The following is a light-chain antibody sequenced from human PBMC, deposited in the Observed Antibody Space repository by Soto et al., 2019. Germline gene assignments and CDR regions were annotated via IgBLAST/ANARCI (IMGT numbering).Light chain of an antibody. CDR2: YAS. CDR1: QTVRNNY. J-gene: IGKJ5*01. V-gene: IGKV3-20*01. Sequence: VLALSPGTLALSPGERATVACRSSQTVRNNYLARYPQKPGQAPRLPIYYASSRATGNPDRFSGGGSGTLCPLTISRVEPEAVAVYYCQQQGRSWITFGQRTRLHI. CDR3: QQQGRSWIT.